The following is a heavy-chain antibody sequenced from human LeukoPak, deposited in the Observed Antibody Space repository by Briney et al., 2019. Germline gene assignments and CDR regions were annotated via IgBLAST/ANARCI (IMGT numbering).Heavy chain of an antibody. CDR1: GYTFTSYY. Sequence: ASVKVSCKASGYTFTSYYMHWVRQAPGQGLERMGIINPSGGSTSYAQKFQGRVTMTRDMSTSTVYMELSSLRSEDTAVYYCARERGLRWYDYWGQGTLVTVSS. CDR3: ARERGLRWYDY. CDR2: INPSGGST. V-gene: IGHV1-46*01. J-gene: IGHJ4*02. D-gene: IGHD4-23*01.